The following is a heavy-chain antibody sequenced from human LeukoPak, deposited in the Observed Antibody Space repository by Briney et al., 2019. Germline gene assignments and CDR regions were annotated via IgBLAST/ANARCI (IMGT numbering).Heavy chain of an antibody. CDR2: INHSGST. D-gene: IGHD1-1*01. Sequence: PSETLSLTCAVYGGSFSGYYWSWIRQPPGKGLEWIGEINHSGSTNYNPSLKSRVTVSVDTSKNQFSLKLSSVTAADTAVYYCVRVNWNDYYFDYWGQGTLVTVSS. V-gene: IGHV4-34*01. J-gene: IGHJ4*02. CDR3: VRVNWNDYYFDY. CDR1: GGSFSGYY.